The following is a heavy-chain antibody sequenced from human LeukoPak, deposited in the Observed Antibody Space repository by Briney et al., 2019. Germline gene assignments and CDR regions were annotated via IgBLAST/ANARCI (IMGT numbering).Heavy chain of an antibody. CDR1: GFTFSNAW. Sequence: GGSLRLSCTASGFTFSNAWMSWVRQAPGKGLEWVGRIKSKTDGGTTDYAAPVKGRFTISRDDSKNTLSLQMNSLETEDTAVYWCTIGGIYHGYWGQGTLVTVSS. V-gene: IGHV3-15*01. CDR2: IKSKTDGGTT. D-gene: IGHD5-12*01. CDR3: TIGGIYHGY. J-gene: IGHJ4*02.